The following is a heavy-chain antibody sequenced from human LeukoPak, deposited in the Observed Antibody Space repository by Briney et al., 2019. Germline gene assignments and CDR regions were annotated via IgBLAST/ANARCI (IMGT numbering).Heavy chain of an antibody. Sequence: SQTLSLTCAIAGDSVSSNSAAWNWIRQSPSRGLEWLGRTYYRSKWYNDYAVSVKSRITINPDTSKNQFSLQLNSVTPEDTAVYYCAREAEKVRGVPGFDSWGQGTLVTVSS. V-gene: IGHV6-1*01. CDR3: AREAEKVRGVPGFDS. CDR2: TYYRSKWYN. J-gene: IGHJ5*01. D-gene: IGHD3-10*01. CDR1: GDSVSSNSAA.